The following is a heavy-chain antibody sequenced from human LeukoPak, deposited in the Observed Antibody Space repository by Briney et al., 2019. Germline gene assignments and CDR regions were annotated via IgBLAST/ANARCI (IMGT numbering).Heavy chain of an antibody. J-gene: IGHJ4*02. Sequence: GGSLRLSCAASGFTFSSYWMHWVRQAPGKGLVWVSRINTDGSNTSYADSVKGRFTISRDNAKNTLYLQMNSLRAEDTAVYYCAKDRYCSSTRCYGDFDYWGQGTLVTVSS. D-gene: IGHD2-2*01. CDR1: GFTFSSYW. V-gene: IGHV3-74*01. CDR3: AKDRYCSSTRCYGDFDY. CDR2: INTDGSNT.